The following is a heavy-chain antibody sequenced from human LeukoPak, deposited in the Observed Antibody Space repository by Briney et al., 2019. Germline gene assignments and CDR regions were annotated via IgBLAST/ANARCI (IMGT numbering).Heavy chain of an antibody. CDR2: INHSGST. CDR1: GGSFSGYY. J-gene: IGHJ4*02. Sequence: SETLSLTCAVYGGSFSGYYWSWIRQPPGKGLEGIGEINHSGSTNYNPSLKIRVTISVDTSKNQFSLKLSSVTAADTAVDYCARGASSINFDYWGQGTLVTVSS. V-gene: IGHV4-34*01. CDR3: ARGASSINFDY.